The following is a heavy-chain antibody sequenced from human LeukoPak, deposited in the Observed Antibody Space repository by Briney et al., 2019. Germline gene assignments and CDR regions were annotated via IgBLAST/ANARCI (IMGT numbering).Heavy chain of an antibody. CDR1: GFTFSSYA. D-gene: IGHD3-10*01. CDR3: ARHLHYYGSGNYYYYFYAMDL. CDR2: IWYDGSNK. V-gene: IGHV3-33*01. J-gene: IGHJ6*02. Sequence: GGSLRLSCAASGFTFSSYAMHWVRQAPGKGLEWVAVIWYDGSNKYYADSVKGRFTISRDNSKNTLYLQMNSLRADDTAVYYCARHLHYYGSGNYYYYFYAMDLWGQGTTVTVSS.